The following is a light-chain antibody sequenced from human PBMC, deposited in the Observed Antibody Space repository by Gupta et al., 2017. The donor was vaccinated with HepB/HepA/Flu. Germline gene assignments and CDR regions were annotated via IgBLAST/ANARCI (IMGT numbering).Light chain of an antibody. Sequence: DNQMTHSPSSLSASMGDRVTISCRASQSISTYLNWYQQKPSKAPKLLIYAASILQSGVPSRFSGSGSGTDFTLTISSLQPEDFATYYCQQSYSAPYTFGQGTKLEIK. J-gene: IGKJ2*01. CDR3: QQSYSAPYT. V-gene: IGKV1-39*01. CDR2: AAS. CDR1: QSISTY.